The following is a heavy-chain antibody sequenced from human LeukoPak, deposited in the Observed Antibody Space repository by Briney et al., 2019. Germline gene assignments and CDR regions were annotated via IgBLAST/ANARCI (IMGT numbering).Heavy chain of an antibody. V-gene: IGHV4-34*01. J-gene: IGHJ4*02. CDR1: GGSFSGYY. Sequence: PSETLSLTCAVYGGSFSGYYWSWIRQPPGKGLEWIGEINHSGSTNYNPSLKSRVTISVDTSKNQFSLKLSSVTAADTAVYYCASRYDFWSGYYPFDYWGQGTLVTVSS. CDR2: INHSGST. CDR3: ASRYDFWSGYYPFDY. D-gene: IGHD3-3*01.